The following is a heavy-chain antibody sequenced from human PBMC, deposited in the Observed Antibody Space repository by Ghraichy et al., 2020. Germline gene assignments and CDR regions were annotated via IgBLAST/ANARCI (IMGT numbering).Heavy chain of an antibody. V-gene: IGHV1-46*01. CDR3: ARDQHDYGDGGAFDI. J-gene: IGHJ3*02. CDR1: GYTFTSYY. CDR2: INPSGGST. Sequence: ASVKVSCKASGYTFTSYYMHWVRQAPGQGLEWMGIINPSGGSTSYAQKFQGRVTMTRDTSTSTVYMELSSLRSEDTAVYYCARDQHDYGDGGAFDIWGQGTMVTVSS. D-gene: IGHD4-17*01.